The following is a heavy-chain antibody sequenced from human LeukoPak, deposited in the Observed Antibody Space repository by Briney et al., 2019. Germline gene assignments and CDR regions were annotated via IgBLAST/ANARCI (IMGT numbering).Heavy chain of an antibody. J-gene: IGHJ6*02. CDR3: ARGITIFGVVIGYYYGMDV. CDR2: INHSGST. V-gene: IGHV4-34*01. Sequence: PSETLSLTCAVYGGSFSGYYWSWIRQPPGKGLEWIGEINHSGSTNYNPSLKSRVTISVDTSKNQFSLKLSSMTAADTAVYYCARGITIFGVVIGYYYGMDVWGQGTTVTVSS. D-gene: IGHD3-3*01. CDR1: GGSFSGYY.